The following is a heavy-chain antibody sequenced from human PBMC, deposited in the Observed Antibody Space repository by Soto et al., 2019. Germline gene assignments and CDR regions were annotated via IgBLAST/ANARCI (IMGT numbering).Heavy chain of an antibody. J-gene: IGHJ4*02. CDR3: ARGAEGLGYNWKYVPFDL. CDR1: GGTFSSHV. Sequence: QVQLVQSGAEVKKPGSSVRVSCKTSGGTFSSHVFSWVRQAPGQGLEWMGGFIPKFVTPNSAQRFQDRVTITADESTSTVYMELSCLRPEDTAVYYCARGAEGLGYNWKYVPFDLWGQGTLVTVSS. V-gene: IGHV1-69*01. CDR2: FIPKFVTP. D-gene: IGHD1-7*01.